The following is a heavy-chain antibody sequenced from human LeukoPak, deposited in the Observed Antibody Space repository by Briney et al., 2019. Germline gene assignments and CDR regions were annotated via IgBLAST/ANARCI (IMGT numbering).Heavy chain of an antibody. CDR2: NYYSGST. CDR3: ARSIVGAFQVEYYMDV. V-gene: IGHV4-39*01. J-gene: IGHJ6*03. D-gene: IGHD1-26*01. CDR1: GGSISSSRYY. Sequence: SETLSLTCTVSGGSISSSRYYWGWIRQPPGKGLEWIVSNYYSGSTYYNPSLKGRVTISVDTSKNQFSLKLSSVTAADTAVYYCARSIVGAFQVEYYMDVWGKGTTVTISS.